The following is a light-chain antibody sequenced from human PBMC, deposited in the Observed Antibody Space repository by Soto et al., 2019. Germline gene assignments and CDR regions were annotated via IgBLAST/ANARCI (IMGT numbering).Light chain of an antibody. CDR2: DAS. CDR1: LNVNSY. V-gene: IGKV3D-15*01. CDR3: QQYNNWPPWT. J-gene: IGKJ1*01. Sequence: VFTQSAATLSLSTGERATLSCSASLNVNSYLAWYQQKPGQAPRLVIYDASRRATGIPARFSGSGSGTEFTLTISSLQSEDFAVYYCQQYNNWPPWTFGQGTKVDIK.